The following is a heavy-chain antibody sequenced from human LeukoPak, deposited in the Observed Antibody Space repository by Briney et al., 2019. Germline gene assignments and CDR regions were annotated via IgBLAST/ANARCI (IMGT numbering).Heavy chain of an antibody. CDR1: GGTFSSYA. V-gene: IGHV1-69*05. Sequence: SVKVSCKASGGTFSSYAISWVRQAPGQGLEWMGGTIPIFGTANYAQKFQGRVTITTDESTSTAYMELSSLRSEDTAVYYCASSSHYDILTGYYAPWGQGTLVTVSS. CDR3: ASSSHYDILTGYYAP. D-gene: IGHD3-9*01. CDR2: TIPIFGTA. J-gene: IGHJ4*02.